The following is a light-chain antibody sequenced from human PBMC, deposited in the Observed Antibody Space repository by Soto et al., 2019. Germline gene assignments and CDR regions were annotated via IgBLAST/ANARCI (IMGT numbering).Light chain of an antibody. V-gene: IGKV3-20*01. J-gene: IGKJ4*02. CDR3: QQYDNSPLT. CDR2: GAS. CDR1: QSVSSSF. Sequence: EIGLTQSPGTLSLSPGERATLSCRASQSVSSSFLAWYQQKPGQAPRLLIYGASSRATAIPDRFSGSGSGTHFTLTISRLEPEDFAVYYCQQYDNSPLTFGGGTKVEIK.